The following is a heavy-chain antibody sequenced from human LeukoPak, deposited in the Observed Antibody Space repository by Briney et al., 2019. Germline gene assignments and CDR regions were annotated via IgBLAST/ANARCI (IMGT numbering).Heavy chain of an antibody. Sequence: GASVKVSCKASGYTFTGYYIHWVRQAPGQGLEWMGWINPNSGGTKYAQKFQGRVTMTRDTSISTADMELSRLTFDDTAVYFCARPGILYDSTSYDYYYYYYMDVWGQGTTVTVSS. J-gene: IGHJ6*03. CDR3: ARPGILYDSTSYDYYYYYYMDV. D-gene: IGHD3-22*01. V-gene: IGHV1-2*02. CDR1: GYTFTGYY. CDR2: INPNSGGT.